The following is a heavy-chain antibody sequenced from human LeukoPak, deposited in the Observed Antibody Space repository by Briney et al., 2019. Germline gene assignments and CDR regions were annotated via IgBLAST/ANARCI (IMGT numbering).Heavy chain of an antibody. CDR1: GGSISSSSYY. CDR2: IYHSGST. Sequence: PSETLSLTCTVSGGSISSSSYYWGWIRQPPGTGLEWIGSIYHSGSTYYNPSLKSRVTISVDTSKNQFSLKLSFVTAADMAVYYCTRHQWWLAPRNFDYWGQGTLVTVSS. D-gene: IGHD2-8*01. V-gene: IGHV4-39*01. J-gene: IGHJ4*02. CDR3: TRHQWWLAPRNFDY.